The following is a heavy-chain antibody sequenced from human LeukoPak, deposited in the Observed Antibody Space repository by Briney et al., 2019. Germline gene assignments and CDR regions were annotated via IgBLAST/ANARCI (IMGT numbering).Heavy chain of an antibody. CDR1: GFTFSSYG. D-gene: IGHD3-22*01. V-gene: IGHV3-30*03. CDR2: ISYDGSNK. J-gene: IGHJ4*02. CDR3: ARDTPYYYDSSGLVY. Sequence: GGSLRLSCAASGFTFSSYGMHWVRQAPGKGLEWVAVISYDGSNKYYADSVKGRFTISRDNSKNTLYLQMNSLRAEDTAVYYCARDTPYYYDSSGLVYWGQGTLVTVSS.